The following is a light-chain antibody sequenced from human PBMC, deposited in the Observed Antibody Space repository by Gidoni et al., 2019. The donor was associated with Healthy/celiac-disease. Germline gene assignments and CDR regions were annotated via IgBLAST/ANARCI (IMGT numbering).Light chain of an antibody. V-gene: IGLV3-1*01. Sequence: SHELPQPPSVSVSPGQTASITCSGDKLGDKYACWYQQKPGQSPVLVIYQDSKRPSGIPERFSGSNSGNTATLTISGTQAMDEADYYCQAWDSSTANYVFGTGTKVTVL. J-gene: IGLJ1*01. CDR2: QDS. CDR1: KLGDKY. CDR3: QAWDSSTANYV.